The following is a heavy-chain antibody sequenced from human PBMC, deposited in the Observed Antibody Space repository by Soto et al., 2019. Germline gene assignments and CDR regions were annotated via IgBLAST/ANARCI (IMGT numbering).Heavy chain of an antibody. CDR3: AKDWVSGSSPY. CDR1: GFTFSSHA. D-gene: IGHD2-15*01. V-gene: IGHV3-23*01. CDR2: ISGSAGLT. Sequence: GGSLRLSCTASGFTFSSHAMSRVRQAPGKQLEWVSAISGSAGLTFYADSVKGRFTISRDNSKNTLYLQMNSLRAEDTAVYYCAKDWVSGSSPYWGQGTLVTVSS. J-gene: IGHJ4*02.